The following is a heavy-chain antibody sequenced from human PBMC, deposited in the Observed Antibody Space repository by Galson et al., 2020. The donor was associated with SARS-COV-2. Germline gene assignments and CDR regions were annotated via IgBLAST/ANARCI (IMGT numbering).Heavy chain of an antibody. J-gene: IGHJ6*02. Sequence: TSETLYLTCTVSGGSISTYYWTWIRQPPGKGLEWVGYMYYRGSTNYNPSLKSRVTIPVDTSKNQLSLKLSSVTAADTAVYYCARLGCSSISCSSMDVWGQGTTVTVSS. CDR2: MYYRGST. CDR1: GGSISTYY. V-gene: IGHV4-59*08. CDR3: ARLGCSSISCSSMDV. D-gene: IGHD2-2*01.